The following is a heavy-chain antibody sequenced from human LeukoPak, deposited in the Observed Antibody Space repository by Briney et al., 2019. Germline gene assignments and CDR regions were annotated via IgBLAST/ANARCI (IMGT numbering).Heavy chain of an antibody. CDR1: GGTFSSYA. CDR2: IIPIFATA. V-gene: IGHV1-69*13. D-gene: IGHD2-2*01. CDR3: AIGPRYQLLLYSPIDY. Sequence: SVKVSCKASGGTFSSYAISWVRQAPGQGLEWMGGIIPIFATANHAQKFQGRVTITADESTSTAYMELSSLRSEDTAVYYCAIGPRYQLLLYSPIDYWGQGTLVTVSS. J-gene: IGHJ4*02.